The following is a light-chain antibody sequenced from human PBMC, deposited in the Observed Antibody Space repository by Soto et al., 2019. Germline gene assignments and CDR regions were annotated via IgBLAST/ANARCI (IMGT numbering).Light chain of an antibody. V-gene: IGLV2-14*01. Sequence: QSVLTQPASVSGSPGQSITISCTGTSSDIGGYNYVSWYQQYPGKAPKLMIFGVSDRPSGVSNRFSGSKSGTTASLTISGLQADDEADYYCSSYKTSSTVVVFGGGTKVTVL. CDR1: SSDIGGYNY. J-gene: IGLJ2*01. CDR2: GVS. CDR3: SSYKTSSTVVV.